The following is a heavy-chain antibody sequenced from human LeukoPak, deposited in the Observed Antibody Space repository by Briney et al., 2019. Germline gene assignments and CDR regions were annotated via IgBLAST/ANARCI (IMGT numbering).Heavy chain of an antibody. CDR1: GFTFSSYW. J-gene: IGHJ6*03. D-gene: IGHD2-2*01. V-gene: IGHV3-7*01. CDR3: AREFCSTSCYRIYYYYYMDV. CDR2: IKQDGSEK. Sequence: GGSLRLSCAASGFTFSSYWMSWVRQAPGKGLEWVANIKQDGSEKYYVDSVKGRFTISRDNAKNSLYLQMNSLRAEDTAVHYCAREFCSTSCYRIYYYYYMDVWGKGTTVTVSS.